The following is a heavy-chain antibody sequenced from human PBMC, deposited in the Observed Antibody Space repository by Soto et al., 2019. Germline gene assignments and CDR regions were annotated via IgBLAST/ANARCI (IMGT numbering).Heavy chain of an antibody. V-gene: IGHV4-59*11. Sequence: PSETLSLTCTVSGGSLNNHYWSWIRQPPGKGLEWLGYVYYNGITNYNPSLKSRVTISVDTSKNQVSLKLSSVTAADTAVYYCARNLRRHCSGGSCYSVVHYYYYYMDVWGKGTTVTVSS. J-gene: IGHJ6*03. CDR2: VYYNGIT. CDR3: ARNLRRHCSGGSCYSVVHYYYYYMDV. CDR1: GGSLNNHY. D-gene: IGHD2-15*01.